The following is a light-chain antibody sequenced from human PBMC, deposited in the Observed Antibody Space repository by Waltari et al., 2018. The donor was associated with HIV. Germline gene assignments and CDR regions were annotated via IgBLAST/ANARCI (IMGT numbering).Light chain of an antibody. CDR3: CSYAGNYPVL. Sequence: QSALTQPRSVSGSPGQSVPISCTGPSSALGGYNYLSWYQQNPGKAPKFIIYDGTKRPSGVPDRFSGSKSGNTASLTISGLQAEDEADYYCCSYAGNYPVLFGGGTKLTVL. CDR1: SSALGGYNY. V-gene: IGLV2-11*01. J-gene: IGLJ3*02. CDR2: DGT.